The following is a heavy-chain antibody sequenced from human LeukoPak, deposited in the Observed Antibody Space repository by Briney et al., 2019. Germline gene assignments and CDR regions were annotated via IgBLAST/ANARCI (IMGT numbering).Heavy chain of an antibody. J-gene: IGHJ2*01. CDR1: GYPFTTYD. CDR2: MNPSSGYT. Sequence: ASVRVSCKASGYPFTTYDINWVRKATGQGLEWKGWMNPSSGYTGYSQKFQGRVTMTRNTSITTAYMELSSLRSEDTAVYYCARISDHNWYFDLWGRGTLVTVSS. V-gene: IGHV1-8*01. CDR3: ARISDHNWYFDL. D-gene: IGHD1-14*01.